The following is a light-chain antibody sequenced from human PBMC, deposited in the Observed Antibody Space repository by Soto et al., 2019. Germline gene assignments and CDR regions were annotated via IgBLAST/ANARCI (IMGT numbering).Light chain of an antibody. CDR3: SSYTSSSTWV. J-gene: IGLJ3*02. V-gene: IGLV2-18*02. CDR1: SSDVVSYNR. CDR2: EVS. Sequence: QSALTQPPSVSGSPGQSVTISCTGTSSDVVSYNRVSWYQQPPGTAPKLMIYEVSNRPSGVPDRFSGSKSGNTASLTISGLQAEDEADYYCSSYTSSSTWVFGGGTKVTVL.